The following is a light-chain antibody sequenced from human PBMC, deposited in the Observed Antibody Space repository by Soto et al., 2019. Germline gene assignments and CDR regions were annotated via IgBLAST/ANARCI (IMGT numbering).Light chain of an antibody. J-gene: IGKJ1*01. Sequence: EIVMTQSPATLSVSPGERATLSCRASQSVSSNLAWYQQKPGQAPRLLIYGASTRATGIPARFSGSGSGTEFTITIISLQSEDFADYYCQQYNNWPPWTFGQGTKVEIK. CDR1: QSVSSN. CDR3: QQYNNWPPWT. V-gene: IGKV3-15*01. CDR2: GAS.